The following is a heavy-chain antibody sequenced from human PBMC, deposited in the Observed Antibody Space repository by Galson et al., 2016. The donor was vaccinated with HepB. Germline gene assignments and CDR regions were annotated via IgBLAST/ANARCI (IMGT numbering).Heavy chain of an antibody. J-gene: IGHJ6*02. CDR2: ISYDGTNK. D-gene: IGHD6-13*01. Sequence: SLRLSCAASGFTFSSYGMHWVRQAPGKGLEWVAFISYDGTNKYYADSVKGRFTISRDNSRNTLYLQMNTLRAEDTAVYYCAKDGHSSSWYGPFQTGKRYYGMDVWGQGTRVTVSS. V-gene: IGHV3-30*18. CDR1: GFTFSSYG. CDR3: AKDGHSSSWYGPFQTGKRYYGMDV.